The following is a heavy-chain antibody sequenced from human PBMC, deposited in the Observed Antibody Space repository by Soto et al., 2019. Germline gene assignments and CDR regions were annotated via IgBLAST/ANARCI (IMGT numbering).Heavy chain of an antibody. D-gene: IGHD4-17*01. Sequence: SGTLSLTCTVSGGSVTNSSYYWGWIRQSPGKGLEWIGSVYYRGRSYSKSSVKSRVTISVDTSKNRFSLSLNSVTASDTAVYFCVSQRTTVPTQAYFDYWGPGALVTV. CDR1: GGSVTNSSYY. CDR2: VYYRGRS. J-gene: IGHJ4*02. CDR3: VSQRTTVPTQAYFDY. V-gene: IGHV4-39*01.